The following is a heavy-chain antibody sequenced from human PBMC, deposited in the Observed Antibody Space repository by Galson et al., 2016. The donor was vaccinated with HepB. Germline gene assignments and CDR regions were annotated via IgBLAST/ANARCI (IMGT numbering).Heavy chain of an antibody. D-gene: IGHD2-21*02. J-gene: IGHJ6*02. V-gene: IGHV4-31*03. CDR3: ARAPYCAGDCRYHFYGMDV. CDR1: GGSINSGGYY. Sequence: TLSLTCTVSGGSINSGGYYWNWIRQHPGKGLEWIGYIYYSGTTYYNPSLKSRVAMSVDTSQNQFSLKLSSVTAADTAVYYCARAPYCAGDCRYHFYGMDVWGQGTTVTVSS. CDR2: IYYSGTT.